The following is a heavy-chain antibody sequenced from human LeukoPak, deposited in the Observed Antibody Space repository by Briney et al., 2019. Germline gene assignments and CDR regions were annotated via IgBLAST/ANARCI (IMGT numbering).Heavy chain of an antibody. D-gene: IGHD3-10*01. V-gene: IGHV1-46*01. J-gene: IGHJ5*02. CDR3: ARGRSYESGSYGWFDP. CDR1: GYTFTSFY. CDR2: INPSGGGGT. Sequence: ASVKVSCKASGYTFTSFYMHWVRQAPGQGLEWMGIINPSGGGGTNYAQKFQGSVTMTRDTSTSTVYMELSSLRSEDTAVYYCARGRSYESGSYGWFDPWGQGTLVTVSS.